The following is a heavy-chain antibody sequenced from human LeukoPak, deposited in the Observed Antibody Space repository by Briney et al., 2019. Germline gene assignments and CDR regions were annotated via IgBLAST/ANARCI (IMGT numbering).Heavy chain of an antibody. D-gene: IGHD1-26*01. CDR1: GFTFSSYA. CDR3: AREGGSGSYSSYFDY. CDR2: ISYDGSNK. V-gene: IGHV3-30-3*01. J-gene: IGHJ4*02. Sequence: GRSLRLSCAASGFTFSSYAMHWVRQAPGKGLEWVAVISYDGSNKYYADSVKGRFTISRDNSKNTLYLQTNSLRAEDTAVYYCAREGGSGSYSSYFDYWGQGTLVTVSS.